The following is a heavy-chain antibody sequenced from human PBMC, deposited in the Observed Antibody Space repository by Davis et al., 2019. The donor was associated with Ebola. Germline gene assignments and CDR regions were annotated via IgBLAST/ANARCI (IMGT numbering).Heavy chain of an antibody. CDR2: ISYDGSNK. J-gene: IGHJ4*02. CDR1: GFTFSSYG. Sequence: GESLKISCAASGFTFSSYGMHWVRQAPGKGLEWVAVISYDGSNKYYADSVKGRFTISRDNSKNTLYLQMNSLRAEDTAVYYCAKDLKPLEWLFPLEFWGQGTLVTVSS. V-gene: IGHV3-30*18. CDR3: AKDLKPLEWLFPLEF. D-gene: IGHD3-3*01.